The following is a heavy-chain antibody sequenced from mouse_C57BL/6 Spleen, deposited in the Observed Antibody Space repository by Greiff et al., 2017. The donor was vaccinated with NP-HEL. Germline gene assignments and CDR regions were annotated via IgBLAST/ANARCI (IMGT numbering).Heavy chain of an antibody. D-gene: IGHD1-1*01. Sequence: DVQLVESGGDLVKPGGSLKLSCAASGFTFSSYGMSWVRQTPDKRLEWVATISSGGSYTYYPDSVKGRFTIPRDNAKNTLYLQISSLKSEETAMYYCARQGGSSPYYFDYWGQGTTLTVSS. V-gene: IGHV5-6*01. CDR1: GFTFSSYG. CDR3: ARQGGSSPYYFDY. CDR2: ISSGGSYT. J-gene: IGHJ2*01.